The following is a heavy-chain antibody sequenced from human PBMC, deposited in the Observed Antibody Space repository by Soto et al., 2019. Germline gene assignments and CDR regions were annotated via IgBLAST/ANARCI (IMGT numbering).Heavy chain of an antibody. CDR2: IYYSGST. V-gene: IGHV4-39*01. Sequence: QLQLQESGPGLVKPSETLSLTCTVSGGSISSSSYYWGWIRQPPGKGLAWIGSIYYSGSTYYNPSLKVRVTRSVDTSKNQFSLKLSSVTAADTAVYSCARQSPRYSSGWWGLGNWGQGTLVTVSS. CDR1: GGSISSSSYY. D-gene: IGHD6-19*01. J-gene: IGHJ4*02. CDR3: ARQSPRYSSGWWGLGN.